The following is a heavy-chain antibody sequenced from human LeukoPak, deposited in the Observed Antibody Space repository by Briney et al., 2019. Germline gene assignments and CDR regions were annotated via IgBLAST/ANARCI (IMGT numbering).Heavy chain of an antibody. J-gene: IGHJ3*02. Sequence: ASVKVSCKASGYTFTSYAMHWERQAPGQRLEWMGWINAGNGNTKYSQEFQGRVTITRDTSTTTVYMELSSLRSEDTAIYYCARIRDGYNDAYDIWGQGTVVTVPS. V-gene: IGHV1-3*03. CDR2: INAGNGNT. CDR1: GYTFTSYA. CDR3: ARIRDGYNDAYDI. D-gene: IGHD5-24*01.